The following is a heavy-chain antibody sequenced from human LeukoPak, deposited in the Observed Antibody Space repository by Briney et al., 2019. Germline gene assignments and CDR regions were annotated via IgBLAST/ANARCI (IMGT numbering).Heavy chain of an antibody. CDR1: GFTLRSHD. CDR3: AKEHSGYDFDY. V-gene: IGHV3-23*01. CDR2: TSGSGVNS. J-gene: IGHJ4*02. D-gene: IGHD5-12*01. Sequence: PGGSLRLSCAASGFTLRSHDMSWGRQAPGKVLGWDAATSGSGVNSYYADSVRGRFTISRDNSQNTLYLQMDSLRAEDTALYYCAKEHSGYDFDYWGQGTLVTASS.